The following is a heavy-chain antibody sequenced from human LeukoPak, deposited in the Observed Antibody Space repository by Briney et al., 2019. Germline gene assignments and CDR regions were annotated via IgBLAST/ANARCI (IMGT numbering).Heavy chain of an antibody. J-gene: IGHJ4*02. CDR2: ISAYNGNT. V-gene: IGHV1-18*01. CDR1: GYTFTSYG. CDR3: AREALNYDILTGTRLFDY. Sequence: ASVKVSCKASGYTFTSYGISWVRQAPGQGLEWMGWISAYNGNTNYAQKLQGRVTMTTDTSTSTAYMELRSLRSDDTAVYYCAREALNYDILTGTRLFDYWGQGTLVTVSS. D-gene: IGHD3-9*01.